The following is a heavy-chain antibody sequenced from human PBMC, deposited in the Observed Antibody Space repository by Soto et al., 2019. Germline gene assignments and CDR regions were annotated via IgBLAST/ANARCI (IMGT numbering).Heavy chain of an antibody. Sequence: QVQLVQSGAEERKPGASVKVSCKASGGTFSTYGISWVRQAPGQGLEWMGGISPMVGMANYAKKFQGRVTITADESTSTAHMELRSLRSEDTAAYSCASAGYHSGRDALDIWGQGTMVTVSS. CDR3: ASAGYHSGRDALDI. CDR1: GGTFSTYG. D-gene: IGHD6-19*01. J-gene: IGHJ3*02. V-gene: IGHV1-69*01. CDR2: ISPMVGMA.